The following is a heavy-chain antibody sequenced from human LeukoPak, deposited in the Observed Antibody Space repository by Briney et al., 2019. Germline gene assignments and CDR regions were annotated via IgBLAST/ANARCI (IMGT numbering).Heavy chain of an antibody. D-gene: IGHD4-17*01. CDR3: VKDLNYGDLLDY. J-gene: IGHJ4*02. Sequence: GGSLRLSCAASGFTFSSYAMHWVRQAPGKGLEWVAVISYDGSNKYYADSVKGPFTISRDNSKNTLYLQMNSLRAEDTAVYYCVKDLNYGDLLDYWGQGTLVTVSS. CDR2: ISYDGSNK. CDR1: GFTFSSYA. V-gene: IGHV3-30*04.